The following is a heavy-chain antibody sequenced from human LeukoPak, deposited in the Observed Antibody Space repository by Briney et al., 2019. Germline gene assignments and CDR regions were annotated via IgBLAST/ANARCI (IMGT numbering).Heavy chain of an antibody. CDR2: IYYSGST. Sequence: SETLSLTCTVSGGSISSYYWSWIRQPPGRGLEWIGYIYYSGSTSYNSSLKSRVTISVDTSKNQFFLKLSSVTAADTAVYFCARHGASGSYLYYFDYWGQGTLVTVSS. V-gene: IGHV4-59*01. D-gene: IGHD1-26*01. CDR3: ARHGASGSYLYYFDY. J-gene: IGHJ4*02. CDR1: GGSISSYY.